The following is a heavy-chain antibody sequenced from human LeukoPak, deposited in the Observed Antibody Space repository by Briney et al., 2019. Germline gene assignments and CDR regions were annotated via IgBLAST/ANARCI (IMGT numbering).Heavy chain of an antibody. CDR2: ISGSGGST. D-gene: IGHD3-16*02. J-gene: IGHJ4*02. CDR3: AKFGDYVWGSYRYFDY. CDR1: GFTFSSYA. Sequence: GGSLRLSCAASGFTFSSYAMSWVRQAPGKGLKWVSAISGSGGSTYYADSVKGRFTISRDNSKNTLYLQMNSLRAEDTAVYYCAKFGDYVWGSYRYFDYWGQGTLVTVSS. V-gene: IGHV3-23*01.